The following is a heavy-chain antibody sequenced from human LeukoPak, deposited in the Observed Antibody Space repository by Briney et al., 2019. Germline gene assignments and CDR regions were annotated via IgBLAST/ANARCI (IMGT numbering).Heavy chain of an antibody. CDR2: ISNSGGRT. V-gene: IGHV3-23*01. Sequence: GGSLRLSCAASGFTFSSYAMSWVRQAPGKGLEWVSSISNSGGRTFYTDSVKGRFTISRDNSKITLYLQMNSLRAEDTAVYYCAKSYNGYESKPDYWGQGTLVTVS. D-gene: IGHD5-12*01. J-gene: IGHJ4*02. CDR3: AKSYNGYESKPDY. CDR1: GFTFSSYA.